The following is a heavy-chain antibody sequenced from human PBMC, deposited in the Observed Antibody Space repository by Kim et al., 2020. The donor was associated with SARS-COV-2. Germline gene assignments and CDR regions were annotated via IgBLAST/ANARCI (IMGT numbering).Heavy chain of an antibody. CDR1: GYSFTSYW. J-gene: IGHJ4*02. CDR3: ARHKGIDGAVAGYVELDY. V-gene: IGHV5-51*01. D-gene: IGHD6-19*01. CDR2: IYPGDSDT. Sequence: GESLKISCKGSGYSFTSYWIGWVRQMPGKGLEWMGIIYPGDSDTRYSPSFQGQVTISADKSISTAYLQWSSLKASDTAMYYCARHKGIDGAVAGYVELDYWGQGTLVTVSS.